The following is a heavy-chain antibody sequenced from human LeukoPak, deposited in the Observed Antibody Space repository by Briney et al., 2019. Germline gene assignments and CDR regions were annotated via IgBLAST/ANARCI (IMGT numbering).Heavy chain of an antibody. D-gene: IGHD3-22*01. CDR2: IYYSGSS. J-gene: IGHJ4*02. Sequence: SETLSLTCTVSGGSISSSYWSWIRQPPGKGLEWIGYIYYSGSSSYNPSLKSRVTISVDTSKNQFSLKLSSVTAADTAIYYCARRLYDSSGYYLDYWGQGTLVTVSS. V-gene: IGHV4-59*01. CDR3: ARRLYDSSGYYLDY. CDR1: GGSISSSY.